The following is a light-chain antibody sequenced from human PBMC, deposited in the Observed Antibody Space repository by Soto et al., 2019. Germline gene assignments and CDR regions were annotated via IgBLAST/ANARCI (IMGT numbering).Light chain of an antibody. Sequence: QGPSTLSSSRAPCPALSCRASQSVSSSYLAWYQQKPGQAPRLLIYGASSRATGIPDRFSGSGSGTDFTLTISRLETEDFAVYYCQQYGSSRTFGGGTKVDIK. J-gene: IGKJ4*01. V-gene: IGKV3-20*01. CDR2: GAS. CDR3: QQYGSSRT. CDR1: QSVSSSY.